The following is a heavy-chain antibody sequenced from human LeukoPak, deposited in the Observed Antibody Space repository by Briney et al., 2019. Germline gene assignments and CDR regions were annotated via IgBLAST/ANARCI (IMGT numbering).Heavy chain of an antibody. CDR2: IYTSGST. V-gene: IGHV4-61*02. Sequence: SETLSLTCTVSGGSISSGSYYWSWIRQPAGKGLEWIGRIYTSGSTNYNPSLKSRVTISVDKSKNQFSLKLSSVTAADTAVYYCARESSSSWYDEHFDYWGQGTLVTVSS. J-gene: IGHJ4*02. CDR3: ARESSSSWYDEHFDY. D-gene: IGHD6-13*01. CDR1: GGSISSGSYY.